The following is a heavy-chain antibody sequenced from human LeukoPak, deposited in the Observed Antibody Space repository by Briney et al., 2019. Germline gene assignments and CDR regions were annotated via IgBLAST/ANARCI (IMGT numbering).Heavy chain of an antibody. J-gene: IGHJ4*02. CDR2: IDRSGSYI. Sequence: PGGSLRLSCAASGFTFSTLDFNWVRQAPGRGLEWVSSIDRSGSYIYYADSVKGRFTISRDNAKNSLYLQMDGLRAEDTAVYYCGMRGLTFDWGQGTLVTVSS. CDR3: GMRGLTFD. D-gene: IGHD3-22*01. V-gene: IGHV3-21*01. CDR1: GFTFSTLD.